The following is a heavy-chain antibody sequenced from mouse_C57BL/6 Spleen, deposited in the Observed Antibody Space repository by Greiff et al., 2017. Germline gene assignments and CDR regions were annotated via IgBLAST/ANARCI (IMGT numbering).Heavy chain of an antibody. CDR1: GFTFSDYG. D-gene: IGHD1-1*01. J-gene: IGHJ4*01. CDR3: ARRSYGSSWDYYAMDY. CDR2: ISSGSSTI. V-gene: IGHV5-17*01. Sequence: EVQLVESGGGLVKPGGSLKLSCAASGFTFSDYGMHWVRQAPEQGLEWVAYISSGSSTIYYADTVKGRFTISRDNAKNTLFLQMTSLRSEDTAMYYCARRSYGSSWDYYAMDYWGQGTSVTVSS.